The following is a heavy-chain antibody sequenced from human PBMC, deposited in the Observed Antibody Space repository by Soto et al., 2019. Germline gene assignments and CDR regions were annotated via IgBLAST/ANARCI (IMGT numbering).Heavy chain of an antibody. CDR2: LYRSGTT. J-gene: IGHJ4*02. Sequence: SETLSLTCAVSGASVNSGSSYWSWIRQPPGKGLEWIGYLYRSGTTNYNPSLKSRVTISVDTSKSRFSLKLTSVTAADTAVYYCARGEIIYDGSGYHSFYFDYWGQATLVTVSS. CDR1: GASVNSGSSY. V-gene: IGHV4-61*01. D-gene: IGHD3-22*01. CDR3: ARGEIIYDGSGYHSFYFDY.